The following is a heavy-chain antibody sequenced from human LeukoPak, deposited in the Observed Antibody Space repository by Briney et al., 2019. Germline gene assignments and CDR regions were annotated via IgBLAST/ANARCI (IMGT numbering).Heavy chain of an antibody. CDR3: AREWFGESLHYFDY. CDR1: GFTFSSYG. J-gene: IGHJ4*02. Sequence: GGSLRLSCAASGFTFSSYGMHWVRQAPGKGLEWVAVIWYDGSNKYYADSVKGRFTISRDNSKNTVDLQMNSLRAEDTAVYYCAREWFGESLHYFDYWGQGTLVTVSS. CDR2: IWYDGSNK. V-gene: IGHV3-33*01. D-gene: IGHD3-10*01.